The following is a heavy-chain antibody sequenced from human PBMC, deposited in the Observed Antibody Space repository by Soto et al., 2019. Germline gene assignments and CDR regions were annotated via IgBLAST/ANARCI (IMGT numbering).Heavy chain of an antibody. V-gene: IGHV4-31*03. J-gene: IGHJ4*02. D-gene: IGHD2-2*01. Sequence: TLSLTCTVSGGSISSGGYYWSWIRQHPGKGLEWIGYIYYSGSTYYNPSLKSRVTISVDTSKNQFSLKLSSVAAADTAVYYCATAGGYCSSTSCRENVYYFDYWGQGTLVTVSS. CDR3: ATAGGYCSSTSCRENVYYFDY. CDR1: GGSISSGGYY. CDR2: IYYSGST.